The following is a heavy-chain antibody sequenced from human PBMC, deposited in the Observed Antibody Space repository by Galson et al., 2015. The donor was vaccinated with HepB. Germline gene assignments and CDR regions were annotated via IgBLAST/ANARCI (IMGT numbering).Heavy chain of an antibody. V-gene: IGHV1-69*02. CDR3: ATTKISKVVAVDAFDT. CDR2: IIPMLRIA. J-gene: IGHJ3*02. CDR1: GGTFNSYT. Sequence: SVKVSCKASGGTFNSYTISWVRQAPGQGLEWMGRIIPMLRIANYAQEFQGRVTITADKSTSTAYMELSSLRSEDTAVYYCATTKISKVVAVDAFDTWGQGTMVTVS. D-gene: IGHD3-22*01.